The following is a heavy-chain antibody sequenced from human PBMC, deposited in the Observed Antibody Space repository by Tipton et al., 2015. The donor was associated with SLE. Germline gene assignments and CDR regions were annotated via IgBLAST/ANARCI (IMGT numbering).Heavy chain of an antibody. J-gene: IGHJ4*02. D-gene: IGHD3-22*01. CDR2: IYYSGST. CDR3: ARLGYYDSSAGC. Sequence: TLSLTCTVSGGSISSSSYYWGWIRQPPGKGLEWIGSIYYSGSTYYNPSLKSRVTMSVDTSKNQFSLHLSSVTAADTAVYYCARLGYYDSSAGCWGQGTLVTVSS. CDR1: GGSISSSSYY. V-gene: IGHV4-39*01.